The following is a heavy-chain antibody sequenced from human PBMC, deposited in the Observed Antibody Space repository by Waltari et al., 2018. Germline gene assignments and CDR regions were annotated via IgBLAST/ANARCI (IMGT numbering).Heavy chain of an antibody. CDR1: GFTVSSNY. D-gene: IGHD2-21*02. Sequence: EVQLVESGGGLVQPGGSLRLSCAASGFTVSSNYMSWVRQAPGKGLEWASVIYSGGSTYYADSVKGRFTISRDNSKNTLYLQMNSLRAEDTAVYYCARLRVTARLMDYWGQGTLVTVSS. CDR2: IYSGGST. V-gene: IGHV3-66*01. CDR3: ARLRVTARLMDY. J-gene: IGHJ4*02.